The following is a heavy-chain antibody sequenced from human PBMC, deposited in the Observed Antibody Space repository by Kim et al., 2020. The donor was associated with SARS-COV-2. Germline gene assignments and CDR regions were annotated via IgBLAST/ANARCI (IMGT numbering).Heavy chain of an antibody. J-gene: IGHJ4*02. CDR1: GFNLRNNA. V-gene: IGHV3-23*01. CDR3: AKDVLQWHHAF. CDR2: LGGNGNT. D-gene: IGHD2-15*01. Sequence: GGSLRLSCTASGFNLRNNAMTWVRQLPGEGLEWVSSLGGNGNTWYANFVKGRFTISRDNSKNTLYLQMSGLRVEDTAVYFCAKDVLQWHHAFWGPGTLVTVSS.